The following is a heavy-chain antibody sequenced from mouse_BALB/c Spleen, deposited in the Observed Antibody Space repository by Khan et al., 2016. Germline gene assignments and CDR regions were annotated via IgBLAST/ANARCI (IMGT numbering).Heavy chain of an antibody. CDR2: TNPTNGRT. Sequence: QVRLQQSGAELVKAGASVKMSCKASGYTVTSYWMHWVKQRLGQGLEWFAETNPTNGRTYYNEKFKSKATLTVDKSSSTAYMLLSGPTFEDSAVYYCARIKKIVATYFDYWGQGTTLTVSS. D-gene: IGHD1-1*01. CDR1: GYTVTSYW. J-gene: IGHJ2*01. CDR3: ARIKKIVATYFDY. V-gene: IGHV1S81*02.